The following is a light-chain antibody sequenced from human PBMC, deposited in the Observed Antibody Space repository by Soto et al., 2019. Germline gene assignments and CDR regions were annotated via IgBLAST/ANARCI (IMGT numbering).Light chain of an antibody. CDR3: QQYGSSPWT. CDR2: DAS. V-gene: IGKV3D-20*01. CDR1: QSVSSGY. Sequence: EIVLTQSPATLSLSPGERATLSCGASQSVSSGYFAWYQQKPGLAPRLLIYDASSRATGIPDRFSGSGSGTDFTLTISRLEPEDFAVYYCQQYGSSPWTFGQGTRVEIK. J-gene: IGKJ1*01.